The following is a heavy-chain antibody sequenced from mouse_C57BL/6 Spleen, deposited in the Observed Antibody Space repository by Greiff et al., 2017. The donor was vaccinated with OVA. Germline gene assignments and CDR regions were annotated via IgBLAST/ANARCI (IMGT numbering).Heavy chain of an antibody. J-gene: IGHJ2*01. Sequence: EVKLLESGPGLVKPSQSLSLTCSVTGYSITSGYYWNWIRQFPGNKLEWMGYISYDGSNNYNPSLKNRISITRDTSKNQFFLKLNSVTTEDTATYYCAREDDYDGWDYFDYWGQGTTLTVSS. D-gene: IGHD2-4*01. CDR2: ISYDGSN. V-gene: IGHV3-6*01. CDR3: AREDDYDGWDYFDY. CDR1: GYSITSGYY.